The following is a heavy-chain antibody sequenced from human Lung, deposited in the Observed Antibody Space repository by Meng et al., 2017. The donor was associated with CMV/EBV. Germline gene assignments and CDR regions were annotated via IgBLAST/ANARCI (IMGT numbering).Heavy chain of an antibody. J-gene: IGHJ4*02. Sequence: VQFGEEVKKTRASLKVSCKASGYNFTNYGIPGVRQAPGQGLELMGWINAYNGDTNYAQTVQGRVTMTTDTSTSTAYMELRSLRSDDTAVYYCARVEVGITSGDYWGQGTLVTVSS. D-gene: IGHD1-26*01. CDR2: INAYNGDT. CDR1: GYNFTNYG. V-gene: IGHV1-18*01. CDR3: ARVEVGITSGDY.